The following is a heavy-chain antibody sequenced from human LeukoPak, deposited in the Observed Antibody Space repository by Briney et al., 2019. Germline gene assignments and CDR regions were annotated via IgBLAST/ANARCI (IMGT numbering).Heavy chain of an antibody. Sequence: PGGSLGLSCAASGFTFSSYAMSWVRQAPGKGLEWVSAISGSGGSTYYADSVKGRITISRDNSKNTLYLQMNSLRAEDTAVYYCAKVLGDHEFRDCSGGSCRDWFDPWGQGTLVTVSS. D-gene: IGHD2-15*01. V-gene: IGHV3-23*01. CDR1: GFTFSSYA. CDR3: AKVLGDHEFRDCSGGSCRDWFDP. J-gene: IGHJ5*02. CDR2: ISGSGGST.